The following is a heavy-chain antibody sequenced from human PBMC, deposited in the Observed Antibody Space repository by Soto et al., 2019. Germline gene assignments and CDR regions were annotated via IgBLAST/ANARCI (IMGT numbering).Heavy chain of an antibody. Sequence: PSETLSLTCTVSGGSVTSGNYYWIWIRQPPGKGLEWIGHIYYSGSTNYNPSLKSRVTISVDASKNQFSLKLSSVTAADTAIYYCARGPVVTPFVDYWGQGTLVTVSS. CDR2: IYYSGST. CDR1: GGSVTSGNYY. D-gene: IGHD2-21*02. V-gene: IGHV4-61*01. CDR3: ARGPVVTPFVDY. J-gene: IGHJ4*02.